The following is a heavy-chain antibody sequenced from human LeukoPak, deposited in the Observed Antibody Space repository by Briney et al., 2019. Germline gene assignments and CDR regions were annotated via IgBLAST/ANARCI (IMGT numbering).Heavy chain of an antibody. D-gene: IGHD2-8*01. CDR2: VTLSGLT. J-gene: IGHJ4*02. V-gene: IGHV4-4*02. CDR3: SRENGAFSPFGY. CDR1: GGSITSTNW. Sequence: SETLSLTCGVSGGSITSTNWWNWVRQPPGQGLEWIGEVTLSGLTNYNPSLSSRVIMALDTSKNHLSLNLTSVTAADTAVYYCSRENGAFSPFGYWGQGTLVTVPS.